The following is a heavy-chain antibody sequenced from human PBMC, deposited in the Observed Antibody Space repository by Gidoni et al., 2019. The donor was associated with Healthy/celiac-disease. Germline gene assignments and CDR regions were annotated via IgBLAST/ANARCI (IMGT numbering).Heavy chain of an antibody. V-gene: IGHV1-69*01. CDR3: ASSLIEHVRAYYYGMDV. Sequence: QVQLVQSGAEVKKPGSSVTVSCKASGGTFSSFAISWVRQAPGQGLEWMGGIIPIFGTANYAQKFQGRVTITADESTSTAYMELSSLRSEDTAVYYCASSLIEHVRAYYYGMDVWGQGTTVTVSS. CDR2: IIPIFGTA. CDR1: GGTFSSFA. J-gene: IGHJ6*02. D-gene: IGHD2-21*01.